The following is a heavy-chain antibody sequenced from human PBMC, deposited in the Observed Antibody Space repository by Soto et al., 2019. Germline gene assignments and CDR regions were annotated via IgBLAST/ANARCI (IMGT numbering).Heavy chain of an antibody. CDR3: ARDNWNDLSLDY. CDR2: FDPEDGET. V-gene: IGHV1-24*01. CDR1: GYTLTELS. Sequence: ASVKVSCKVSGYTLTELSMHWVRQAPGKGLEWMGGFDPEDGETIYAQKFKGKVTRTENTSTDTANMKLRSLISDDTAVYYCARDNWNDLSLDYWGQGTLVTVSS. J-gene: IGHJ4*02. D-gene: IGHD1-20*01.